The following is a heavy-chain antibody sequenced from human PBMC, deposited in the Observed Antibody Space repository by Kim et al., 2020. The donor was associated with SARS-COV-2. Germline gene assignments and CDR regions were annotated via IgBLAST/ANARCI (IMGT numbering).Heavy chain of an antibody. J-gene: IGHJ6*01. Sequence: SVKVSCKASGDTFTSYAINWVRQAPGQGPEWMGRIISMIGNTKYAERFQGRITMTADKSTSTAYMELSSLRSDDTAVYFCARFSGYYDTRRYYYGVDVW. CDR1: GDTFTSYA. CDR2: IISMIGNT. CDR3: ARFSGYYDTRRYYYGVDV. D-gene: IGHD3-22*01. V-gene: IGHV1-69*04.